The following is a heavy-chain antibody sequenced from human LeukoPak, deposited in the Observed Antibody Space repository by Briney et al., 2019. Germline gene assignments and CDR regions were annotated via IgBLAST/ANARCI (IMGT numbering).Heavy chain of an antibody. D-gene: IGHD3-10*01. V-gene: IGHV4-38-2*02. J-gene: IGHJ4*02. CDR3: AGFTFFRGVITFDY. Sequence: SETLSLTCTVSGYPISSGYYWGWIRPPPGKGVEWIGIIYHSRSTYYNPSLKSRVTISVDTSKNQFSLKLSSVTAADKAVYSCAGFTFFRGVITFDYWGQGTLVTVSS. CDR1: GYPISSGYY. CDR2: IYHSRST.